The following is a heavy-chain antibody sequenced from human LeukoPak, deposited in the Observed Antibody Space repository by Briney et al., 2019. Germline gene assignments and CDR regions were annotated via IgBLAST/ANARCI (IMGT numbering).Heavy chain of an antibody. D-gene: IGHD3-22*01. J-gene: IGHJ4*02. CDR2: ISAYNGNT. V-gene: IGHV1-18*01. CDR3: ARQTDYYDSSGYRLPFDY. Sequence: ASVKVSCKASGYTFTSYGISWVRQAPGQGLEWMGWISAYNGNTNYAQKLQGRVTMTTDTSTSTAYMELRSLRSEDTAVYYCARQTDYYDSSGYRLPFDYWGQGTLVTVSS. CDR1: GYTFTSYG.